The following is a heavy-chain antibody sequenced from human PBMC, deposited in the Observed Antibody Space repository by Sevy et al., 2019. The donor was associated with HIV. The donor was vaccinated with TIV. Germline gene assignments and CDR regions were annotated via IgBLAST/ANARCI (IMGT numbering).Heavy chain of an antibody. CDR1: GFTFRSDW. CDR2: INRDGSST. Sequence: GGSLRLSCAASGFTFRSDWMHWVRQAPGKGLVWVSRINRDGSSTAYADSVKGRFTISRDNATNTLYLQMNSLRAEDTSVYYCLSEGGDWFDPWGQGTLVTVSS. V-gene: IGHV3-74*01. J-gene: IGHJ5*02. CDR3: LSEGGDWFDP. D-gene: IGHD3-16*01.